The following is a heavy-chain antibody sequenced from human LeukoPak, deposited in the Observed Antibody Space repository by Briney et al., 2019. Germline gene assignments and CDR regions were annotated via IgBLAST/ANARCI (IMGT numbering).Heavy chain of an antibody. CDR3: ARDPNGDYIGAFDM. Sequence: AGGSLRLSCAASDFTFRSYTMHWVRQAPGKGPEWVSAIRGGGGSAFYADSVKGRFTIYRDTSKYTLFLQMNSLRAEDTAVYYCARDPNGDYIGAFDMWGPGTMVTVSS. CDR1: DFTFRSYT. V-gene: IGHV3-23*01. J-gene: IGHJ3*02. D-gene: IGHD4-17*01. CDR2: IRGGGGSA.